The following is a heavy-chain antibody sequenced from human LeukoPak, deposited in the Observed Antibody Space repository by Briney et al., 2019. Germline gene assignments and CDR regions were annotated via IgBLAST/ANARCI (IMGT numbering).Heavy chain of an antibody. V-gene: IGHV1-2*02. J-gene: IGHJ4*02. CDR1: GYTFTGYH. CDR2: INPNSGGT. CDR3: ARDGVVVAAAIPEWLDY. D-gene: IGHD2-2*02. Sequence: ASVKVSCKASGYTFTGYHMHWVRQAPGQGLEWMGWINPNSGGTNYAQKFQGRVTMTRDTSISTAYMELSRLRSDDTAVYYCARDGVVVAAAIPEWLDYWGQGTLVTVSS.